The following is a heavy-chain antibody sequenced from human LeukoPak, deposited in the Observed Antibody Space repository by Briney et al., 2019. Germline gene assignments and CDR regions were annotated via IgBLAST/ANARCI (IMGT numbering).Heavy chain of an antibody. D-gene: IGHD4-17*01. J-gene: IGHJ5*02. CDR3: AKEDYGDNGFDP. V-gene: IGHV3-30*02. CDR2: IWYDGSNK. CDR1: GFTFSNYA. Sequence: GGSLRLSCAASGFTFSNYAMSWVRQAPGKGLEWVAVIWYDGSNKYYADSVKGRFTISRDNSKNTLYLQMNSLRAEDTAVYYCAKEDYGDNGFDPWGQGTLVTVSS.